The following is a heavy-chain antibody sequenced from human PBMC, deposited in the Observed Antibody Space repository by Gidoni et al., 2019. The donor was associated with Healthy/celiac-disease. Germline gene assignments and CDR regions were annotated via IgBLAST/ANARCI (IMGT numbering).Heavy chain of an antibody. CDR3: AREIAAAGTRGAYYYYYMDV. J-gene: IGHJ6*03. V-gene: IGHV4-59*12. CDR2: IYYRGSN. CDR1: GGSISSYY. D-gene: IGHD6-13*01. Sequence: QVQLQESGPGLVKPSETLSLTCTVSGGSISSYYWSWIRHPPGKGLEWIGYIYYRGSNNYNPSLKSRVTISVDTSKNQFSLKLSSVTAADTAVYYCAREIAAAGTRGAYYYYYMDVWGKGTTVTVSS.